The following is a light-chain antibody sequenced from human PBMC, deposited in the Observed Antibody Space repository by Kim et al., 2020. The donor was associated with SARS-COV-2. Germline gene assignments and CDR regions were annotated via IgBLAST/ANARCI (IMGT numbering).Light chain of an antibody. CDR3: QQYVSSPYT. J-gene: IGKJ2*01. CDR1: HSGTSNY. Sequence: IVLTQSPGTLSLSPGERATLSCRATHSGTSNYLAWYQHKPGQAPRLLIYGASSRATGVPDRFSGSGSGRDFTLTINRLEPEDFAVYYCQQYVSSPYTFGQGTKLEIK. V-gene: IGKV3-20*01. CDR2: GAS.